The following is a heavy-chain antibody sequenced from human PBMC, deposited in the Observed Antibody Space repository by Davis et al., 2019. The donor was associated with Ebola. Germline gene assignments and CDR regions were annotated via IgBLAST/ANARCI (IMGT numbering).Heavy chain of an antibody. D-gene: IGHD1-26*01. CDR1: GFTFSGSA. Sequence: PGGSLRLSCAASGFTFSGSATHWVRQASGKGLEWVGRISSKANSYATAYAASVKGRFTISRDDSKNTAYLQMNSLKTEDTAVYYCTSSSYSGSYYRDYWGQGTLVTVSS. CDR3: TSSSYSGSYYRDY. J-gene: IGHJ4*02. CDR2: ISSKANSYAT. V-gene: IGHV3-73*01.